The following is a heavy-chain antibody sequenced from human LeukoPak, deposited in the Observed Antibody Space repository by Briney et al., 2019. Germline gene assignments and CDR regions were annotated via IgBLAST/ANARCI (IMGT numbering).Heavy chain of an antibody. J-gene: IGHJ4*02. CDR1: GFTFSNYA. CDR2: IYSDGGT. D-gene: IGHD6-19*01. V-gene: IGHV3-23*03. CDR3: ARGSSGPAF. Sequence: PGGSLRLSCAASGFTFSNYAMNWARQAPGKGLEWVSVIYSDGGTFYSDSVKGRFTISRDYSKNTLYLQMNSLRADDTAVYYCARGSSGPAFWGQGTLVTVTS.